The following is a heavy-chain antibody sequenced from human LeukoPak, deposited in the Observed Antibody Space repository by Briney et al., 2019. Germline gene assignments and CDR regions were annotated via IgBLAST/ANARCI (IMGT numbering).Heavy chain of an antibody. V-gene: IGHV3-33*01. Sequence: GGSLRLSCAASGFTFSSYGMHWVRQGPGKGLEWVAVIRYDGSNKYYGDSVKGRFTISRDNSKNTLYLQMNSLRAEDTAVYYCARLYWGYSSGYSVDYWGQGTLVTVSS. J-gene: IGHJ4*02. CDR2: IRYDGSNK. CDR3: ARLYWGYSSGYSVDY. D-gene: IGHD3-22*01. CDR1: GFTFSSYG.